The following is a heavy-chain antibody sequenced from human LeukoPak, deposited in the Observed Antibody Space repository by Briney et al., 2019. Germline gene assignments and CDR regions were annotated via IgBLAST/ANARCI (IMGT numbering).Heavy chain of an antibody. CDR1: GFTLSSNY. D-gene: IGHD3-16*01. Sequence: PGGSLRLSCAASGFTLSSNYMTWVRQAPGKGLEWVANVKPDGRDKHYVDSVEGRFTISRDSAKNSLYLQMNSQRVEDTAVYYCLQRGFDYWGQGALVTVSS. V-gene: IGHV3-7*01. J-gene: IGHJ4*02. CDR3: LQRGFDY. CDR2: VKPDGRDK.